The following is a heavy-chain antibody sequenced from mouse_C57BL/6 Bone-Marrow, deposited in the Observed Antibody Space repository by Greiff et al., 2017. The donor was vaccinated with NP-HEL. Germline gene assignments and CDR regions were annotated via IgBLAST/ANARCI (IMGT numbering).Heavy chain of an antibody. D-gene: IGHD2-5*01. J-gene: IGHJ3*01. V-gene: IGHV3-6*01. Sequence: DVQLVESGPGLVKPSQSLSLTCSVTGYSITSGYYWNWIRQFPGNKLEWMGYISYDGSNNYNPSLKNRISITRDTSKNQSFLKLNSVTTEDTATYYCARESYSNYVVAYWGQGTLVTVSA. CDR1: GYSITSGYY. CDR2: ISYDGSN. CDR3: ARESYSNYVVAY.